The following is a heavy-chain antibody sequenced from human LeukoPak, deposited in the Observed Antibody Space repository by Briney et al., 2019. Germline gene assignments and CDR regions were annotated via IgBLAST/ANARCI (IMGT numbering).Heavy chain of an antibody. V-gene: IGHV3-9*01. CDR3: AKDMNYYYYGMDV. Sequence: GGSLRLSCAASGFTFDDYAMHWVRHAPGKGREWVSGISWNSGSIGYADSVRGRFTISRDNAKNSLYLQMNSLRAEDTALYYCAKDMNYYYYGMDVWGQGTTVTVSS. CDR1: GFTFDDYA. CDR2: ISWNSGSI. J-gene: IGHJ6*02.